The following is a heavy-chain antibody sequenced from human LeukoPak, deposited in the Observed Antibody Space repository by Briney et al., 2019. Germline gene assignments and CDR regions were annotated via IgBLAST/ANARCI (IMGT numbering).Heavy chain of an antibody. CDR2: IYYSGST. J-gene: IGHJ4*02. Sequence: PSETLSLTCTVSGGSVSRDNYSWSWIRQPPGKGLEWIGYIYYSGSTYYNPSLKSRVTISVDTSKNQFSLKLSSVTAADTAVYYCARNYGDYGYYWGQGTLVTVSS. V-gene: IGHV4-31*03. D-gene: IGHD4-17*01. CDR3: ARNYGDYGYY. CDR1: GGSVSRDNYS.